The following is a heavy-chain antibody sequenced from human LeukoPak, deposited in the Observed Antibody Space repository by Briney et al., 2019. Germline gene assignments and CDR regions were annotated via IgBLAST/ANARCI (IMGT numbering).Heavy chain of an antibody. Sequence: GGSLRLSCAASGFTFSSYWMSWVRQAPGKGLEWVANMKQDGSEKYYVDSVKGRFTISRDNAKNSLYLQMNSLRAEDTAVYYCARDRFYSVVVTAFDYWGQGTLVTVSS. CDR2: MKQDGSEK. V-gene: IGHV3-7*01. CDR3: ARDRFYSVVVTAFDY. CDR1: GFTFSSYW. J-gene: IGHJ4*02. D-gene: IGHD2-21*02.